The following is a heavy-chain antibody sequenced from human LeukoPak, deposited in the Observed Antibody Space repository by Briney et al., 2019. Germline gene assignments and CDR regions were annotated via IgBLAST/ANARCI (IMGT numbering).Heavy chain of an antibody. CDR1: GYSISSGYY. J-gene: IGHJ4*02. V-gene: IGHV4-38-2*02. Sequence: PSETLSLTCTVSGYSISSGYYWSWIRQPPGKGLEWIGEINHSGSTNYNPSLKSRVTISVDTSKNQFSLKLSSVTAADTAVYYCARGSPSHYDFWSGYYYFDYWGQGTLVTVSS. CDR2: INHSGST. D-gene: IGHD3-3*01. CDR3: ARGSPSHYDFWSGYYYFDY.